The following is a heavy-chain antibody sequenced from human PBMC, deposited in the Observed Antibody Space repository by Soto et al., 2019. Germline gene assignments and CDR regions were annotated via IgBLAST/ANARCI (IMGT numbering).Heavy chain of an antibody. D-gene: IGHD6-13*01. J-gene: IGHJ3*02. CDR3: ARDVSPGSSSLYLDAFDI. V-gene: IGHV3-7*05. Sequence: EVQLEESGGYLVQPGWSLRLSCAASGFTLSAYWMTWVRQAPGKGLEWVANINRDGSKKSYLDSVRGRFTISRDNVGNSLYLQMDSLRADDTALYYCARDVSPGSSSLYLDAFDIWGQGTMVNVYS. CDR2: INRDGSKK. CDR1: GFTLSAYW.